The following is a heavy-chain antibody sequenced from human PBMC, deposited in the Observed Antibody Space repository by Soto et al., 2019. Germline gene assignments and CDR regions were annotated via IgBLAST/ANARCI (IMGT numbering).Heavy chain of an antibody. J-gene: IGHJ4*02. CDR3: AKVREDLVLLVALDS. CDR2: ISEDGSRK. CDR1: GFRFGAYA. V-gene: IGHV3-30*18. Sequence: QVQLVESGGGVVQPGKSVRLSCAASGFRFGAYAMHWVRQAPGKGLEWVAVISEDGSRKYYRDSVKGRFTISRDNSKNTLFLQMDRLRLEYTAVYSCAKVREDLVLLVALDSWGQGTRVTVSS. D-gene: IGHD5-12*01.